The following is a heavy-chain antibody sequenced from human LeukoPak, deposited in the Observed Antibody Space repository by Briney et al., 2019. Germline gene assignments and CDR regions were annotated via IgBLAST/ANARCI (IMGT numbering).Heavy chain of an antibody. Sequence: ASETLSLTCTVSGGSISSYYWSWIRQPAGKGLEWIGRIYTSGSTNYNPSLKSRVTMSVDTSKNQFSLKLSFVTAADTAVYYCARGNIVVVPAAPWFDPWGQGTLVTVSS. CDR2: IYTSGST. V-gene: IGHV4-4*07. D-gene: IGHD2-2*01. J-gene: IGHJ5*02. CDR3: ARGNIVVVPAAPWFDP. CDR1: GGSISSYY.